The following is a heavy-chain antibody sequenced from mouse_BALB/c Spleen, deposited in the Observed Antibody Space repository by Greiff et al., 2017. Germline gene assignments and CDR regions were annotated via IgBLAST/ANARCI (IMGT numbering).Heavy chain of an antibody. J-gene: IGHJ3*01. CDR1: GYTFTSYW. CDR3: TREEGYGYSAWFAY. CDR2: IYPGNSDT. Sequence: EVQLQQSGTVLARPGASVKMSCKASGYTFTSYWMHWVKQRPGQGLEWIGAIYPGNSDTSYNQKFKGKAKLTAVTSTSTAYMELSSLTNEDSAVYYCTREEGYGYSAWFAYWGQGTLVTVSA. D-gene: IGHD2-2*01. V-gene: IGHV1-5*01.